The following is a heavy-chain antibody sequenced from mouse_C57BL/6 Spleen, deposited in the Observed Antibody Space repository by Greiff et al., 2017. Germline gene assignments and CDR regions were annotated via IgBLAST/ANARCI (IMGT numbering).Heavy chain of an antibody. Sequence: EVHLVESGGGLVKPGGSLKLSCAASGFTFSSYAMSWVRQTPEKRLEWVATISDGGSYTYYPDNVKGRFTISRDNAKNNLYLQMSHLKSEDTAMYYCARDGNSNSFAYWGQGTLVTVSA. D-gene: IGHD2-5*01. CDR2: ISDGGSYT. CDR1: GFTFSSYA. J-gene: IGHJ3*01. V-gene: IGHV5-4*01. CDR3: ARDGNSNSFAY.